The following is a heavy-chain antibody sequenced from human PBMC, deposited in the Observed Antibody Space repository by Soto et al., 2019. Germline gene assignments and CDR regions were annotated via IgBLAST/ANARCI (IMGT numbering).Heavy chain of an antibody. CDR2: LNTDGTSP. D-gene: IGHD1-26*01. CDR3: ARRWEYFYMDV. V-gene: IGHV3-74*03. J-gene: IGHJ6*03. Sequence: EVQLVESGGALVQPGGSLRLSCAASGFNFSSYWMHWVRQAPGKGLVWVSRLNTDGTSPKYADSVKGRCTISRDNAKNTRYLQMNSRRDEDTAVYYCARRWEYFYMDVWGKGTTVTVSS. CDR1: GFNFSSYW.